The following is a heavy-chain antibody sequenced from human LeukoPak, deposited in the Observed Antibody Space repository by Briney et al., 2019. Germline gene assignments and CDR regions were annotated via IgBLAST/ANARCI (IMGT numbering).Heavy chain of an antibody. CDR3: ARGGLWFGELFDY. Sequence: ASVKVSCKASGYTFTGYYMHWVRQAPGQGLEWMGWINPNSGGTNYAQKFQGRVTMTRDTSISTTYMELSRLRSDDTAVCYCARGGLWFGELFDYWGQRTLVTVSS. D-gene: IGHD3-10*01. V-gene: IGHV1-2*02. CDR1: GYTFTGYY. CDR2: INPNSGGT. J-gene: IGHJ4*02.